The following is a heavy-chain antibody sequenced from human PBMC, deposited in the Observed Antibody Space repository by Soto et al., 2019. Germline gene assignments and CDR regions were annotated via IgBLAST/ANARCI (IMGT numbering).Heavy chain of an antibody. CDR1: GYTITCCA. CDR2: INAGDGDT. J-gene: IGHJ4*02. CDR3: ARDGEEKAATAMMY. V-gene: IGHV1-3*01. D-gene: IGHD6-13*01. Sequence: QVQLVQSGAEVKKPGASVRVSCKASGYTITCCAMHWVRQAPGQRPEWMGWINAGDGDTKYSQNFQGRFTIIRDTSASTAYMALSSLRPEDTAVYYCARDGEEKAATAMMYWGQGTLVTVSS.